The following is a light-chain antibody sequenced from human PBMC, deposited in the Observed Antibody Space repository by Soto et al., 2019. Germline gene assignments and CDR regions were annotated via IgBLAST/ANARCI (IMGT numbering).Light chain of an antibody. CDR3: QQYNNWPWT. Sequence: DIQRTQSPSTLSASVGDRVTITCRASQSISRWLAWYQQKPRKVPELLIYATSRLQSGVPSRFSGSRSGTDFTLTISSLQSEDFAVYYCQQYNNWPWTFGQGTKVDIK. CDR1: QSISRW. J-gene: IGKJ1*01. V-gene: IGKV1-5*01. CDR2: ATS.